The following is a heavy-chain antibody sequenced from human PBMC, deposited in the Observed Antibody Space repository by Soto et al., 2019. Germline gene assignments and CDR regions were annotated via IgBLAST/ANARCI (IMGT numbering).Heavy chain of an antibody. CDR2: INHSGST. Sequence: SETLSLTCAVYGGSFSGYYWSWIRQPPGKGLEWIGEINHSGSTNYNPSLKSRVTISVDTSKNQFSLKLSSVTAADTAVYYCASHETEYSSSSGWFDPWGQGTLVTVSS. D-gene: IGHD6-6*01. J-gene: IGHJ5*02. CDR1: GGSFSGYY. CDR3: ASHETEYSSSSGWFDP. V-gene: IGHV4-34*01.